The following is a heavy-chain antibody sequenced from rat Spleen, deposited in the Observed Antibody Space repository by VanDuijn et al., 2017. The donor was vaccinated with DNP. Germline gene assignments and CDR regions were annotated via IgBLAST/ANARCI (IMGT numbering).Heavy chain of an antibody. J-gene: IGHJ4*01. Sequence: EVQLVASEGGPVQTGRSLKLSCVSSGFIFSHYWMSWIRQAPGKGLEWVASNTDHGGSPYYPDSVKGRVSISRDNAQSTLYLQMDNLRSEDTATYYCARHRTIMPYYYSMDAWGQGASVTVSS. V-gene: IGHV5-31*01. CDR3: ARHRTIMPYYYSMDA. CDR1: GFIFSHYW. D-gene: IGHD1-12*01. CDR2: NTDHGGSP.